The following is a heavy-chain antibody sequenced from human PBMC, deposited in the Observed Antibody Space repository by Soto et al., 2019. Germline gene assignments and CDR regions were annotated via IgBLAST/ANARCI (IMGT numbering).Heavy chain of an antibody. Sequence: GGSLRLSCAASGFTFSSYSMNWVRQAPGKGLEWVSSISSSSSYIYYADSVKGRFTISRDNAKNSLYLQMNSLRAEDTAVYYCATAIYDFWSGHIWGQGTLVTVSS. CDR1: GFTFSSYS. CDR3: ATAIYDFWSGHI. J-gene: IGHJ4*02. V-gene: IGHV3-21*01. CDR2: ISSSSSYI. D-gene: IGHD3-3*01.